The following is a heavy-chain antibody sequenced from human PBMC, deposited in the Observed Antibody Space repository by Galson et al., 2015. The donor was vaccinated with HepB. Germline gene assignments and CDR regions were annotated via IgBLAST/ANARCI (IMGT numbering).Heavy chain of an antibody. J-gene: IGHJ4*02. D-gene: IGHD3-22*01. CDR3: ARHTYYYDSSGYRNFDY. V-gene: IGHV5-10-1*01. CDR2: IDPSDSYT. Sequence: QSGAEVKKPGESLRISCKGSGYSFTSYWISWVRQMPGKGLEWMGRIDPSDSYTNYSPSFQGHVTISADKSVSTASLQWSSLKASDTAMYYCARHTYYYDSSGYRNFDYWGQGTLVTVSS. CDR1: GYSFTSYW.